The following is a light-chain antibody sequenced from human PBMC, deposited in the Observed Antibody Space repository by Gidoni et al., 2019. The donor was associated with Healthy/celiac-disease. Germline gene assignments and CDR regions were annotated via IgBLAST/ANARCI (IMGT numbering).Light chain of an antibody. CDR1: QSISSY. J-gene: IGKJ1*01. V-gene: IGKV1-39*01. CDR2: AAS. CDR3: QQSFWT. Sequence: DIQITQSPSSLSASVGDRVTITCRASQSISSYLNWYQQKPGKAPKLLIYAASSLQSGVPSRFSGSGSGTDFTLTISSLQPEDFATYYCQQSFWTFGQGTKVEIK.